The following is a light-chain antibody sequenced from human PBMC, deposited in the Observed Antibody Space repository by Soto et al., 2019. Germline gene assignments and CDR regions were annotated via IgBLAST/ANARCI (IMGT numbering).Light chain of an antibody. CDR3: QQYNNWPPLYT. J-gene: IGKJ2*01. Sequence: EIVRTQSPATLSVSPGESVTLSCWASQSVRSNLSWYQQKPGQARRLLIYGASTRATGIPARFSGSGSGTEFTLTISSLQSEDFAVSYGQQYNNWPPLYTFGQGNKLDI. CDR1: QSVRSN. CDR2: GAS. V-gene: IGKV3-15*01.